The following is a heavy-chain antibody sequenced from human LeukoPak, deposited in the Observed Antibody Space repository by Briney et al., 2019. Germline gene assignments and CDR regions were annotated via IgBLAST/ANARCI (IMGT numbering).Heavy chain of an antibody. D-gene: IGHD5-12*01. CDR1: GFTFSSYG. CDR2: IWYDGSNK. J-gene: IGHJ4*02. Sequence: PGRSLRLSCAASGFTFSSYGTHWVRQAPGKGLEWVAVIWYDGSNKYYADSVKGRFTISRDNSKNTLYLQMNSLRAEDTAVYYCARGNKWLRQNFDYWGQGTLVTVSS. CDR3: ARGNKWLRQNFDY. V-gene: IGHV3-33*01.